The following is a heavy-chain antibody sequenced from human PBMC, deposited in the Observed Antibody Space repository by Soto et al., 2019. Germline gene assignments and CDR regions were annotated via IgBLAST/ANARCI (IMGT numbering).Heavy chain of an antibody. CDR3: ARGSSSTVGPTGWFDP. J-gene: IGHJ5*02. CDR2: IIPSFGTP. D-gene: IGHD1-26*01. CDR1: GGSFSSYA. V-gene: IGHV1-69*01. Sequence: QVQLVQSGDEVMKPGSSVKVSCKASGGSFSSYAFSWVRQAPGQGLEWMGGIIPSFGTPNYAQRFQGRVTISADESTTTVYMDLRRLRSEDTAVYYCARGSSSTVGPTGWFDPWGQGTLVTVSS.